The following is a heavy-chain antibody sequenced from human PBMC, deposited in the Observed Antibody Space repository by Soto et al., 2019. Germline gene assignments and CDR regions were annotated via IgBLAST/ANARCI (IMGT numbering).Heavy chain of an antibody. V-gene: IGHV4-59*01. Sequence: SETLSLTCTVSGGSISSYYWSWIRQPPGKGLEWIGYIYYSGSTNYNPSLKSRVTISVDTSKNQFSLKLSSVTAADTAVYYCARDRLWGRAYYYYGMDVWGQGTTVTVSS. CDR3: ARDRLWGRAYYYYGMDV. D-gene: IGHD5-18*01. CDR1: GGSISSYY. CDR2: IYYSGST. J-gene: IGHJ6*02.